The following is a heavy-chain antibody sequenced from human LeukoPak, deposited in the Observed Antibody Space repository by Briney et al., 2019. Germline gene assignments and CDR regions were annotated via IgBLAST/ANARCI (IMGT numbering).Heavy chain of an antibody. Sequence: SETLSLTCTVSGGSISSYYWSWIRQPPGKGLEWIGYIYYSGSTNYNPSLKSRVTISVDTSKNQFSLKLSSVTAADTAVYHCARIPYCGGDCYFGTFDYWGQGTLVTVSS. CDR2: IYYSGST. CDR1: GGSISSYY. D-gene: IGHD2-21*02. V-gene: IGHV4-59*01. J-gene: IGHJ4*02. CDR3: ARIPYCGGDCYFGTFDY.